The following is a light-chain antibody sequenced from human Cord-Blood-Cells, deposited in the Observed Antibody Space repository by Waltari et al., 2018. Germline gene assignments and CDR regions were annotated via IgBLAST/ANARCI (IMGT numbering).Light chain of an antibody. Sequence: EIVLTQSPATLPLFPGERATLSCRASQSVSSYLAWYQQKPGQAPRLLIYDASNRATGIPARFSGSGSGTDFTLTISSLEPEDFAVYYCQQRSNWSFTFGPGTKVDIK. CDR1: QSVSSY. CDR2: DAS. J-gene: IGKJ3*01. CDR3: QQRSNWSFT. V-gene: IGKV3-11*01.